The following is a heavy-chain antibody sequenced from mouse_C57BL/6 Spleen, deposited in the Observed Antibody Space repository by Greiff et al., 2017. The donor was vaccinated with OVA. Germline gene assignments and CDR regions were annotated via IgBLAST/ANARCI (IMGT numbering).Heavy chain of an antibody. CDR1: GYSFTDYN. J-gene: IGHJ4*01. CDR3: AREAYYSNYGAMDY. Sequence: VQLQQSGPELVKPGASVKISCKASGYSFTDYNMNWVKQSNGQSLEWIGVINPNYGTTSYNQKFKGKATLTVDQSSSTAYMQLNSLTSEDSAVYYCAREAYYSNYGAMDYWGQGTSVTVSS. V-gene: IGHV1-39*01. D-gene: IGHD2-5*01. CDR2: INPNYGTT.